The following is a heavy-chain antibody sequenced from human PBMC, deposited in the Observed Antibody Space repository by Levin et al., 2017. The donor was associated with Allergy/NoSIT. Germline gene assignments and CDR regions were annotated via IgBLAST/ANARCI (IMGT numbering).Heavy chain of an antibody. CDR3: ASHPSLWLGAFDY. CDR2: ISSSSSYI. CDR1: GFTFSSYS. Sequence: GESLKISCAASGFTFSSYSMNWVRQAPGKGLEWVSSISSSSSYIYYADSVKGRFTISRDNAKNSLYLQMNSLRAEDTAVYYCASHPSLWLGAFDYWGQGTLVTVSS. D-gene: IGHD6-19*01. J-gene: IGHJ4*02. V-gene: IGHV3-21*01.